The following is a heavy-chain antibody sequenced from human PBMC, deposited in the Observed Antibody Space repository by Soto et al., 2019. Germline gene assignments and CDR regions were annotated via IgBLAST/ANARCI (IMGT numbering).Heavy chain of an antibody. V-gene: IGHV3-7*01. D-gene: IGHD3-9*01. CDR1: EIVFSSGC. J-gene: IGHJ4*02. CDR3: ARDRGGILTGYKDY. CDR2: IKQDGSEK. Sequence: GGSLRLTCAAAEIVFSSGCLSWIRQAPGKGLGWVANIKQDGSEKYYVDSVKGRFTISRDNAKNSLYLQMNSLRAEDTAVYYCARDRGGILTGYKDYWCQGTLVTVSS.